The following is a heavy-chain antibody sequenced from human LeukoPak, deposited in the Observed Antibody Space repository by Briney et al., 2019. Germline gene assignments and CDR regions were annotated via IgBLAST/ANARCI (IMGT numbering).Heavy chain of an antibody. Sequence: GASVKVSCTASGGTFSSYAISWVRQAPGQGLEWMGGIIPIFGTANYAQKFQGRVTITADESTSTAYMELSSLRSEDTAVYYCARNRGYSYGEGDYWGQGTLVTVSS. CDR1: GGTFSSYA. J-gene: IGHJ4*02. V-gene: IGHV1-69*13. D-gene: IGHD5-18*01. CDR3: ARNRGYSYGEGDY. CDR2: IIPIFGTA.